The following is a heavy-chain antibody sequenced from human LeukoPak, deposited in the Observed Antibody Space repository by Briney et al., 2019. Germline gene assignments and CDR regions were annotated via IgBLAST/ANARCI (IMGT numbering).Heavy chain of an antibody. J-gene: IGHJ6*02. D-gene: IGHD1-7*01. Sequence: PSETLSLTCTVSGGSLSSYYWSWIRQPAGQGLEWIGRIYTSGSTNYNPSLKSRVTMSVDTSKNQFSLKLSSVTAADTAVYYCARDRAGTIRGGMDVWGQGTTVTVSS. CDR3: ARDRAGTIRGGMDV. V-gene: IGHV4-4*07. CDR2: IYTSGST. CDR1: GGSLSSYY.